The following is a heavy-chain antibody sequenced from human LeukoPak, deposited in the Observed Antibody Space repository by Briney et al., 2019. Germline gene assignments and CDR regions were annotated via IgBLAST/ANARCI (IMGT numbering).Heavy chain of an antibody. CDR1: GFTFSSYA. CDR3: ARAPQRGYSYGYGDY. CDR2: ISSNGGST. Sequence: PGGSLRLSCAASGFTFSSYAMHWVRQAPGKGLEYVSAISSNGGSTYYANSVKGRFTISRDNSKNTLYLQMGSLGAEDMAVYYCARAPQRGYSYGYGDYWGQGTLVTVSS. D-gene: IGHD5-18*01. V-gene: IGHV3-64*01. J-gene: IGHJ4*02.